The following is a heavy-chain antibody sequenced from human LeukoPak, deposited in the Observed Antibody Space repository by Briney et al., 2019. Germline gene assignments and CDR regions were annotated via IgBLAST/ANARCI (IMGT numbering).Heavy chain of an antibody. V-gene: IGHV3-64*01. CDR3: AREAISGWYWFDP. Sequence: GGSLRLSCAASGFTFSSYAMHWVRQAPGKGLEYVSAISSNGGSTYYANSVKGRFTISRDNSKNTLYLQMGSLRAEDMAVYYCAREAISGWYWFDPWGQGTPVTVSS. D-gene: IGHD6-19*01. CDR2: ISSNGGST. CDR1: GFTFSSYA. J-gene: IGHJ5*02.